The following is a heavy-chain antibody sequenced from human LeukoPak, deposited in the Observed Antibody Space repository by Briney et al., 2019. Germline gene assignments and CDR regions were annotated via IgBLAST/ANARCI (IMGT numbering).Heavy chain of an antibody. D-gene: IGHD5-24*01. V-gene: IGHV4-39*01. CDR2: IFYSGNT. CDR3: ARMATSGPVSYYYYCMDV. Sequence: PSETLSLTCTVSGASVTSGSYYWGWIRQPPGNGLEWIGKIFYSGNTYYNPSLKSRVTMSVDTSKNQFSLKLTSVTAADTAVYYCARMATSGPVSYYYYCMDVWGKGTTVTV. CDR1: GASVTSGSYY. J-gene: IGHJ6*03.